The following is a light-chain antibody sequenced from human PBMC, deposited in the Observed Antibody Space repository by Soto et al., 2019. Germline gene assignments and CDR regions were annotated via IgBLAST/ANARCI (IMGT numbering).Light chain of an antibody. CDR2: ATS. J-gene: IGKJ5*01. V-gene: IGKV1-39*01. CDR3: QQNYSPPPIT. Sequence: DIQMTQSPSSLSASVGDRVSITCRSSQNVAHFLNWYQQKPGKAPKLLIYATSSLHSGVPSRFSGSGFGTDFTLTTRSLQTEDFATYYCQQNYSPPPITFGQGTQLEIK. CDR1: QNVAHF.